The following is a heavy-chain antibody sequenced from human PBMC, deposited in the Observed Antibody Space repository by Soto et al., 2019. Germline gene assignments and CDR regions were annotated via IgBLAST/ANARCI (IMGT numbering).Heavy chain of an antibody. V-gene: IGHV3-48*02. J-gene: IGHJ4*02. CDR3: ERVSRSRGYVSGSDH. Sequence: EVQLVESGGGLVQPGGSLRLSCAASGFTFSSYSMNWVRQAPGKGLEWVSYISSSSSTIYYADSVKGRFTISRDNAKNSLYLQKNSLGDGDRAVYYCERVSRSRGYVSGSDHGGQGPLVTPPS. CDR1: GFTFSSYS. D-gene: IGHD3-16*01. CDR2: ISSSSSTI.